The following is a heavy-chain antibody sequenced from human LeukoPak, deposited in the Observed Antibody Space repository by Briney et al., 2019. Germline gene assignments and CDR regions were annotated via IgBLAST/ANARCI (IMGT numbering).Heavy chain of an antibody. Sequence: GASVKVSCKASGYSFADYYMHWVRQAPGQGLEWMGWIKPNSGGTRSAQKFQGRVTMTRDTSISTVYMELSSLRYDDTAVYYCATNILGRDIINWFDPWGQGTLVTVSS. J-gene: IGHJ5*02. CDR1: GYSFADYY. CDR3: ATNILGRDIINWFDP. V-gene: IGHV1-2*02. D-gene: IGHD3-10*01. CDR2: IKPNSGGT.